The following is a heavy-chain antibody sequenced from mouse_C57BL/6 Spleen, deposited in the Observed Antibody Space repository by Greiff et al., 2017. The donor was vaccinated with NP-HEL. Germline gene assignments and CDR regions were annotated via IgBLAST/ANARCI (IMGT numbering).Heavy chain of an antibody. CDR3: RGFAY. CDR1: GFNIKDDY. CDR2: IDPENGDT. Sequence: EVKLVESGAELVRPGASVKLSCTASGFNIKDDYMHWVKQRPEQGLEWIGWIDPENGDTEYASKFQGKATITADTSSNTAYLQLRSLTSEDTAVYYCRGFAYWGQGTLVTVSA. J-gene: IGHJ3*01. V-gene: IGHV14-4*01.